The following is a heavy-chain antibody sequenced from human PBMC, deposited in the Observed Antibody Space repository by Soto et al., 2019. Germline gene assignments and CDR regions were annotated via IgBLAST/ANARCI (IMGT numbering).Heavy chain of an antibody. CDR1: GGSITSSSYY. J-gene: IGHJ5*02. V-gene: IGHV4-39*01. Sequence: SETLSLTCTVSGGSITSSSYYWGWIRQPPGKGLGWIGSIYYSGSTYYNPSLKSRVTISVDTSKNQSSLKLSSVTAADTAVYYCATQEVGGSYVYTFDPWGQGTLVTVSS. CDR2: IYYSGST. D-gene: IGHD1-26*01. CDR3: ATQEVGGSYVYTFDP.